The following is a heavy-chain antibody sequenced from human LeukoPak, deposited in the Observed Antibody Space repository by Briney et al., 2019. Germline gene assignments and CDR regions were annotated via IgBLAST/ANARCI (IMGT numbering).Heavy chain of an antibody. CDR3: AKRVLGESGYFDY. V-gene: IGHV1-69*13. D-gene: IGHD3-10*01. CDR1: GGTFSSYA. J-gene: IGHJ4*02. CDR2: IIPIFGTA. Sequence: SVKVSCKASGGTFSSYAISWVRQAPGQGLEWMGGIIPIFGTANYAQKFQGRVTITADESTSTAYMELSSLRAEDTAVYYCAKRVLGESGYFDYWGQGTLVTVSS.